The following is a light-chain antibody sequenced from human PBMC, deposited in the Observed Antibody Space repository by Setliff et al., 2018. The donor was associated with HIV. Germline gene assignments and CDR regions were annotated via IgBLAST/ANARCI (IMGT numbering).Light chain of an antibody. CDR3: SSYAITNTLP. J-gene: IGLJ1*01. V-gene: IGLV2-14*01. CDR2: EVR. Sequence: QSALTQPASVSGSPGQSITISCTGTSSDVGGYNYVSWYQQHPGKAPKLIMYEVRNRPSGVSNRFSGSKSGNTASLTISGLQAEDEGDYYCSSYAITNTLPFGTGTKVTVL. CDR1: SSDVGGYNY.